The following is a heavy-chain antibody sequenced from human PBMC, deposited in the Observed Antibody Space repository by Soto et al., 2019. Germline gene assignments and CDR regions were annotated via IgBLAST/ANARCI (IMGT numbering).Heavy chain of an antibody. CDR1: DSISTYY. D-gene: IGHD1-26*01. V-gene: IGHV4-59*01. CDR3: ARDTVGATHFDY. CDR2: IYYLGRT. Sequence: SETLSLTCTVDSISTYYWNWIWQTPGKGLEWIGYIYYLGRTNYNRSLKSRVTISIDMSKNQFSLRLNSVTAADTAVYYCARDTVGATHFDYWGQGALVTVSS. J-gene: IGHJ4*02.